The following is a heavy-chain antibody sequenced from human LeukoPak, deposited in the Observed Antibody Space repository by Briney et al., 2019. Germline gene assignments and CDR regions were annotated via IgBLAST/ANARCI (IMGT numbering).Heavy chain of an antibody. D-gene: IGHD3-22*01. Sequence: SETLSLTCTVSGYSISSGYYWGWIRQPPGKGLEWIGSIYHSGSTYYNPSLKSRVTISVDTSKNQFSLKLSSVTAADTAVYYCARVSGDSSPYYYYGMDVWGQWTTVTVSS. J-gene: IGHJ6*02. V-gene: IGHV4-38-2*02. CDR1: GYSISSGYY. CDR3: ARVSGDSSPYYYYGMDV. CDR2: IYHSGST.